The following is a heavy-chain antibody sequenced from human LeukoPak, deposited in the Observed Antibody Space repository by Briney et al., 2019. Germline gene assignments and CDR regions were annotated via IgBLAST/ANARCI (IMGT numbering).Heavy chain of an antibody. V-gene: IGHV4-59*01. CDR1: GGSISSYY. D-gene: IGHD3-3*01. CDR3: AGGPPNYDFWSGIYYYYYYMDV. J-gene: IGHJ6*03. CDR2: IYYSGST. Sequence: SETLSLTCTVSGGSISSYYWSWIRQPPGKGLEWIGYIYYSGSTNYNPSLKSRVTISVDTSKNQFSLKLSSVTAADTAVYYCAGGPPNYDFWSGIYYYYYYMDVWGKGTTVTVSS.